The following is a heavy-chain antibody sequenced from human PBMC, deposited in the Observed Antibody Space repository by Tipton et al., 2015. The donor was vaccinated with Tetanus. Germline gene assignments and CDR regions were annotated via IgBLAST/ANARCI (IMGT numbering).Heavy chain of an antibody. J-gene: IGHJ6*02. V-gene: IGHV4-4*07. CDR1: GGSLNTFY. D-gene: IGHD1-26*01. CDR2: VYSSGST. Sequence: TLSLTCTVSGGSLNTFYWNWIRQPAGKGLEWIGRVYSSGSTNYNPPLKSRVTMSIDAPKTQFSLELTSVTAADTAVYYCARDFRERSGTYYSYYYTMDVWGQGTTVTVSS. CDR3: ARDFRERSGTYYSYYYTMDV.